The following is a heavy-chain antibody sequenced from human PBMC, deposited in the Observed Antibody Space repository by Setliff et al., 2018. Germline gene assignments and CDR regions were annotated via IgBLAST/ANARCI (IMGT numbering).Heavy chain of an antibody. CDR3: ARDSGVGATPDDAFDI. J-gene: IGHJ3*02. Sequence: LRLSCAASGFPFRSYWMHWVRQAPGKGLVWVSRINSDGSSTSYADSVKGRFTISRDNAKNTLYLQMNSLRAEDTAVYYCARDSGVGATPDDAFDIWGQGTMVTVSS. V-gene: IGHV3-74*01. CDR2: INSDGSST. CDR1: GFPFRSYW. D-gene: IGHD1-26*01.